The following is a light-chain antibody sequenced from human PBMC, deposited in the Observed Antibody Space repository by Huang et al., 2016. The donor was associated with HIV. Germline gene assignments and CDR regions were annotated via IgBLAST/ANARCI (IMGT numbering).Light chain of an antibody. Sequence: IQLTQSPSSLSASVGGRVTITCRASQGIRSYLAWYQQKPGKVPKLLIYASSTWQSGVPSRFSGSGSGTDFTLTISSLQPEDFATYYCQQLNSYPLTFGGGTKVEIK. CDR1: QGIRSY. CDR3: QQLNSYPLT. J-gene: IGKJ4*01. CDR2: ASS. V-gene: IGKV1-9*01.